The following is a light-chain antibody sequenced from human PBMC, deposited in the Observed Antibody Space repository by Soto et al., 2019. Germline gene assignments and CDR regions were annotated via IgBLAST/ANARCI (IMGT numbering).Light chain of an antibody. Sequence: EIVMTQSPATLSVSPGERATLSCRVSQSVRSNLAWYQQKPGQAPRPLIYGASTRATGIPARFSGSGSGTEFTLTISSLHSEDFAVYYCQHYNNWPYTFGQGTKLEIK. CDR3: QHYNNWPYT. V-gene: IGKV3-15*01. CDR2: GAS. J-gene: IGKJ2*01. CDR1: QSVRSN.